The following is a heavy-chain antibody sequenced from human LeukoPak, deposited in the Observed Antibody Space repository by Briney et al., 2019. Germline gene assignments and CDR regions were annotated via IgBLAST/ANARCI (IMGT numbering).Heavy chain of an antibody. V-gene: IGHV3-74*01. D-gene: IGHD6-13*01. CDR1: GFPFSTYW. J-gene: IGHJ4*02. CDR3: VRGSSTWSPLGDY. CDR2: ISLDGRTT. Sequence: QPGGTLRLSCAASGFPFSTYWMHWVRQAPGQGPVWGSRISLDGRTTTYADSVRGRFSISRDNAKNTLYMQMNSLGVDDTAVYYCVRGSSTWSPLGDYWGQGTLVTVST.